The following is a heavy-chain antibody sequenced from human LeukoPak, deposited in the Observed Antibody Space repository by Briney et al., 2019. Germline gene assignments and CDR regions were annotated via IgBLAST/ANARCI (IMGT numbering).Heavy chain of an antibody. D-gene: IGHD3-3*01. CDR2: ISHRGRT. CDR1: GGPVSGYY. CDR3: ARIPLYFLEPFDY. V-gene: IGHV4-34*01. Sequence: RSSETLSLTCAVYGGPVSGYYWSWIRQPPGKGLEWIGEISHRGRTHYNPSLKGRVTMSVDTSKNQFALEVDSVTAADTAVYYCARIPLYFLEPFDYWGQGILVTVSS. J-gene: IGHJ4*02.